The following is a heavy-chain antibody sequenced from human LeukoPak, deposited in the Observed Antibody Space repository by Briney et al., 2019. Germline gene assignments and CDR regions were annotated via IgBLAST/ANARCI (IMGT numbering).Heavy chain of an antibody. Sequence: SGGSLRLSCAASGFTFSSYAMSWVRQAPGKGLEWVSGISGSGGGSTYYADSVKGRFTISRDNSKNTLYLQMNSLRAEDTAVYHCAFTNYYDSSGYYAPRLDYWGQGTLVTVSS. D-gene: IGHD3-22*01. CDR1: GFTFSSYA. CDR3: AFTNYYDSSGYYAPRLDY. V-gene: IGHV3-23*01. CDR2: ISGSGGGST. J-gene: IGHJ4*02.